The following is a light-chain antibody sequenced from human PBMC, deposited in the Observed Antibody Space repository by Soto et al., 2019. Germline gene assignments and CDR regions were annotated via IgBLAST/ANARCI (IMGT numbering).Light chain of an antibody. CDR2: GNS. V-gene: IGLV1-40*01. J-gene: IGLJ1*01. Sequence: VLTQPPSVSGAPGQRVTISCTGSSSNIGAGYDVHWYQQLPGTAPKLLIYGNSNRPSGVPDRFSGSKSGTSASLAITGLQAEDEADYYCQSYDSSLSGRYVFGTGTKVTVL. CDR3: QSYDSSLSGRYV. CDR1: SSNIGAGYD.